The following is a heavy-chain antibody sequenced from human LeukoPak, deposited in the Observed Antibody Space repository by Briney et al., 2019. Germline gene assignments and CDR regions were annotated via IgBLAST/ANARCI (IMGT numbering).Heavy chain of an antibody. CDR3: ARQVDTTMALPDY. CDR2: ISTYNDNT. Sequence: ASVNVSCKTSGYTFTTYGMSWVRQAPGQRLEWMGWISTYNDNTNYAQRFRGRVTMTTDTSTSTVYMDLRSLRSDDTAIYYCARQVDTTMALPDYWGQGTLVTVSS. CDR1: GYTFTTYG. J-gene: IGHJ4*02. V-gene: IGHV1-18*01. D-gene: IGHD5-18*01.